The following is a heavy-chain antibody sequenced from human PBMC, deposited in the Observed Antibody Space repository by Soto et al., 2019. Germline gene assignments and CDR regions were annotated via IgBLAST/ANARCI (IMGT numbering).Heavy chain of an antibody. V-gene: IGHV3-73*01. Sequence: PGGSLRLSCAASGFTFSGSAMHWVRQASGKGLEWVGRIRSKANSYATAYAASVKGRFTISRDDSKNTAYLQMNSLKTEDTAVYYCTRHVPVTTFSRYYGMDVWGQGTTVTVSS. CDR3: TRHVPVTTFSRYYGMDV. D-gene: IGHD4-4*01. CDR1: GFTFSGSA. J-gene: IGHJ6*02. CDR2: IRSKANSYAT.